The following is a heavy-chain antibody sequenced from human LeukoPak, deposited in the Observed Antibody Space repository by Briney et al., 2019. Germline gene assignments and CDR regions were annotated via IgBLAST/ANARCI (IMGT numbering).Heavy chain of an antibody. CDR1: GFTFDDYA. J-gene: IGHJ4*02. D-gene: IGHD6-13*01. CDR2: LSWRRGSI. CDR3: AKDRAAAGTRGFDY. Sequence: PGGSLRLSCAASGFTFDDYAMHWVRHAPGKGVEGVSGLSWRRGSIVYAASVKRRFTISRDNAKNSLYLQMNSLRAEDTALYYCAKDRAAAGTRGFDYWGQGTLVTVSS. V-gene: IGHV3-9*01.